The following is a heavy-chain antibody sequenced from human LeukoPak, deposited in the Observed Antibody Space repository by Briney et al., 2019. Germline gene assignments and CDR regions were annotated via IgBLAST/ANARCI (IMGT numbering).Heavy chain of an antibody. J-gene: IGHJ4*02. V-gene: IGHV1-2*02. Sequence: ASVKVSCKASGYTFTGYYMHWVRQAPGQGLEWMGWINPNSGGTNYAQKFQGRVTMTRDTSISTAYMELSRLRSDDTAVYYCARAPISFDSSGYYCFDYWGQGTLVTVSS. CDR2: INPNSGGT. CDR1: GYTFTGYY. CDR3: ARAPISFDSSGYYCFDY. D-gene: IGHD3-22*01.